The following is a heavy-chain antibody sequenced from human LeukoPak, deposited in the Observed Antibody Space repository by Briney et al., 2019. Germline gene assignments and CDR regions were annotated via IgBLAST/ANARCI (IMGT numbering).Heavy chain of an antibody. Sequence: PSETLSLTCTVSGGSISSSSYYWGWIRQPPGKGLEWIGSIYYSGSTYYNPSLKSRVTISVDTSKTQFSLKLSSVTAADTAVYYCARDSSGYYAYYYYYGMDVWGQGTTVTVSS. CDR1: GGSISSSSYY. J-gene: IGHJ6*02. CDR3: ARDSSGYYAYYYYYGMDV. V-gene: IGHV4-39*02. CDR2: IYYSGST. D-gene: IGHD3-22*01.